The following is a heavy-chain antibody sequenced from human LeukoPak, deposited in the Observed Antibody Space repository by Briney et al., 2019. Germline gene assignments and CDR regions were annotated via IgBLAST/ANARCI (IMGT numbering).Heavy chain of an antibody. V-gene: IGHV4-38-2*01. CDR1: GYSISSGYY. CDR2: IFHSGKT. J-gene: IGHJ4*02. CDR3: ARGDIPDY. D-gene: IGHD2-21*01. Sequence: PSETLSLTCAVSGYSISSGYYWGWIRQSPEKGLEWIGSIFHSGKTYYNLSLKSRVTISVDTSKNQFSLKLTSATAADTAVYYCARGDIPDYWGQGTLVTVSS.